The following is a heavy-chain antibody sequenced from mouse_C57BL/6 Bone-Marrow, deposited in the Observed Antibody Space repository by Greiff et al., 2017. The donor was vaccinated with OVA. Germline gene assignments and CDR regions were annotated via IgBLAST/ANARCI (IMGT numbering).Heavy chain of an antibody. CDR3: ARAPMVTTGDYFDY. J-gene: IGHJ2*01. V-gene: IGHV3-6*01. CDR2: ISYDGSN. D-gene: IGHD2-2*01. CDR1: GYSITSGYY. Sequence: DVKLQESGPGLVKPSQSLSLTCSVTGYSITSGYYWNWIRQFPGNKLEWMGYISYDGSNNYNPSLKNRISITRDTSKNQFFLKLNSVTTEDTATYYCARAPMVTTGDYFDYWGQGTTLTVSS.